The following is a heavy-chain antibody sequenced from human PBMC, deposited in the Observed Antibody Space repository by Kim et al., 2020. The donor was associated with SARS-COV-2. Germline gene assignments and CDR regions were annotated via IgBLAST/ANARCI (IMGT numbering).Heavy chain of an antibody. V-gene: IGHV1-18*01. Sequence: ASVKVSCKTSDFALRSSGVSWVRQAPGQGLEWMGWISTHNGNTYYAHELQDRVTMTTDTSTSTVYMELRNLRSDDTAVYFCASRPNSYVAGGVDVWGQGTTVTVSS. CDR1: DFALRSSG. CDR3: ASRPNSYVAGGVDV. CDR2: ISTHNGNT. D-gene: IGHD3-16*01. J-gene: IGHJ6*02.